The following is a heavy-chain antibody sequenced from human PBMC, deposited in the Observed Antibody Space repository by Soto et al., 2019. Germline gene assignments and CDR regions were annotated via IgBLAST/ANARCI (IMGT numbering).Heavy chain of an antibody. CDR2: IYPGDSDT. V-gene: IGHV5-51*01. J-gene: IGHJ6*02. D-gene: IGHD3-22*01. CDR3: ARLITMIVPDRTYGMDV. CDR1: GYSFTSYW. Sequence: GESLKISCKGSGYSFTSYWIGWVRQMPGKGLEWMGIIYPGDSDTRYSPSFQGQVTISADKSISTAYLQWSSLKASDTAMYYCARLITMIVPDRTYGMDVWGQGTTVTVSS.